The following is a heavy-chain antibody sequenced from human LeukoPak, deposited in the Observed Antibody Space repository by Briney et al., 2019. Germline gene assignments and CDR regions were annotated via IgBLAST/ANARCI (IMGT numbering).Heavy chain of an antibody. CDR1: GFTFSSYW. D-gene: IGHD2-2*02. Sequence: GGSLRLSCAASGFTFSSYWMSWVRQAPGKGLEWVANIKQDGGEKYYADSVKGRFTISRDNAKNSLYLQMNSLRAEDTAVYYCARAYLPTRYCSSTSCYMYYYYMDVWGKGTTVTVSS. J-gene: IGHJ6*03. CDR2: IKQDGGEK. V-gene: IGHV3-7*01. CDR3: ARAYLPTRYCSSTSCYMYYYYMDV.